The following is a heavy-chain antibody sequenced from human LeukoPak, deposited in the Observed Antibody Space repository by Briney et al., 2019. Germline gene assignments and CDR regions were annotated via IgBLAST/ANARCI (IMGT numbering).Heavy chain of an antibody. J-gene: IGHJ5*02. CDR2: IYYSGST. D-gene: IGHD3-10*01. CDR1: GGSISSSSYY. Sequence: PSETLSLTCTVSGGSISSSSYYWGWIRQPPGKGLEWIGSIYYSGSTYYNPSLKSRVTISVDTSKNQFSLKLSSVTAADTAVYYCARAKPRARFAPWGQGTLVTVSS. CDR3: ARAKPRARFAP. V-gene: IGHV4-39*07.